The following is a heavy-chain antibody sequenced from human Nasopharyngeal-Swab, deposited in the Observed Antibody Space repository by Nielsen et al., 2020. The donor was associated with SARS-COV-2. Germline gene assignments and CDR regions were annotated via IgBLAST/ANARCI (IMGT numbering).Heavy chain of an antibody. D-gene: IGHD3-10*01. CDR1: GGSISSSSYY. V-gene: IGHV4-39*01. J-gene: IGHJ4*02. CDR2: IYYSGST. Sequence: SETLSLTCTVSGGSISSSSYYWGWIRQPPGKGLEWIGSIYYSGSTYYNPSLKSRVTISVDTSKNQFSLKLHSVTAADTAVYYCARVLVSLTGDLDSWGRGTPVTVSS. CDR3: ARVLVSLTGDLDS.